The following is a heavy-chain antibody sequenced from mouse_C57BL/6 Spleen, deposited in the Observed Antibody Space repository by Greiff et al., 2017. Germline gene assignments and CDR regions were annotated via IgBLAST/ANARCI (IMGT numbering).Heavy chain of an antibody. CDR1: GFTFSDYY. V-gene: IGHV5-12*01. J-gene: IGHJ1*03. CDR2: ISNGGGST. D-gene: IGHD1-1*01. CDR3: ARPYYGSSYWYFDV. Sequence: EVKLVESGGGLVQPGGSLKLSCAASGFTFSDYYMNWVRQTPEKRLEWVAYISNGGGSTYYPDTVKGRFTISRDKAKNTLYLQMSRLKSEDTAMYYCARPYYGSSYWYFDVWGTGTTVTVSS.